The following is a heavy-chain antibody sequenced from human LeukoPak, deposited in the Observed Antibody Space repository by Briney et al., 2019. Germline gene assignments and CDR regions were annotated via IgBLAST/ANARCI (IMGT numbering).Heavy chain of an antibody. V-gene: IGHV4-59*08. CDR3: ASSANIWFGELLYKVGPFDY. CDR2: IYYSGST. D-gene: IGHD3-10*01. J-gene: IGHJ4*02. Sequence: PSETLSLTCTVSGGSISRYYWSWIRQPPGKGLEWIGYIYYSGSTNYNPSLKSRVTISVDTSKNQFSLKLSSVTAADTAVYYCASSANIWFGELLYKVGPFDYWGQGTLVTVSS. CDR1: GGSISRYY.